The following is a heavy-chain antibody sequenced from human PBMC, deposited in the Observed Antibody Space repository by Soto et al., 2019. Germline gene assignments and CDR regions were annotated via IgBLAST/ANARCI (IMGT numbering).Heavy chain of an antibody. Sequence: SETLSLTCTVSGGSVSSGDYYWSWIRQPPGKGLEWIGFIYYSGNTNYNPSLKSRVIISVDTSKNLFSLKLTSVTAADTAVYYCARIPVDTSMIYWLDPWGQGTLVTVS. CDR2: IYYSGNT. CDR3: ARIPVDTSMIYWLDP. CDR1: GGSVSSGDYY. D-gene: IGHD5-18*01. V-gene: IGHV4-61*08. J-gene: IGHJ5*02.